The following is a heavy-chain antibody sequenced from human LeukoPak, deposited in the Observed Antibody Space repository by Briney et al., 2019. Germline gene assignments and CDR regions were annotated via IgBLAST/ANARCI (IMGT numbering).Heavy chain of an antibody. CDR3: ARARGAYYGSGSYYPSSSYFDY. D-gene: IGHD3-10*01. CDR1: GGSFSGYY. Sequence: SETLSLTCAVYGGSFSGYYWSWIRQPPGKGLEWIGEINHSASTNYNPSLKSRVTISVDTSKNQFSLKLSSVTAADTAVYYCARARGAYYGSGSYYPSSSYFDYGGQGTLVTVSS. CDR2: INHSAST. V-gene: IGHV4-34*01. J-gene: IGHJ4*02.